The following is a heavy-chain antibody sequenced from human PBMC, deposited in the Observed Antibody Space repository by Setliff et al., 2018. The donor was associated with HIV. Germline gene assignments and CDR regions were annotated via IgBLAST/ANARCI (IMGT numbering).Heavy chain of an antibody. CDR1: GGSFSGYY. CDR2: INHSGST. V-gene: IGHV4-34*01. J-gene: IGHJ2*01. D-gene: IGHD6-6*01. Sequence: SETLSLTCAVYGGSFSGYYWSWIRQPPGKGLEWIGEINHSGSTNYNPSLKSRVTISVDTSKNQFSLKLSSVTAADTAVYYCAREMFGGIAARLKYFDLWGRGTLVTVSS. CDR3: AREMFGGIAARLKYFDL.